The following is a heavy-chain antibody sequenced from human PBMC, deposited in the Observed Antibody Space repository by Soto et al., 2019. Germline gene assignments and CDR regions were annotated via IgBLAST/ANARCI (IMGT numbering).Heavy chain of an antibody. Sequence: PGGSLRLSCAASGFTFSTYWMHWVRQTPGKGLVWLSQINTGGKRATYADSVRGRFTISRDNAKNTLYLQMDNLRVEDTAVYYCARELPRGVATAALDYWGQGALVTVSS. CDR1: GFTFSTYW. J-gene: IGHJ4*02. D-gene: IGHD6-13*01. V-gene: IGHV3-74*01. CDR3: ARELPRGVATAALDY. CDR2: INTGGKRA.